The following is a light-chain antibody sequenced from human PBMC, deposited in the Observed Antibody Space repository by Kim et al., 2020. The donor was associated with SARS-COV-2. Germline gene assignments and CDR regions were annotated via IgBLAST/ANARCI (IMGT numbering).Light chain of an antibody. J-gene: IGLJ3*02. Sequence: GKTVTISCTRSSGSIASNYVQWYQQRPGRSPTTVIYEDNQRPSGVPDRFSGSIDSSSNSASLTISGLKTEDEADSYCQSYDSSNWVFGGGTKLTVL. CDR2: EDN. CDR3: QSYDSSNWV. V-gene: IGLV6-57*01. CDR1: SGSIASNY.